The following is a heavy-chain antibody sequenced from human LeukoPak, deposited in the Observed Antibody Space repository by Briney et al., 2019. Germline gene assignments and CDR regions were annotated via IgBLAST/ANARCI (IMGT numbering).Heavy chain of an antibody. CDR1: GYTFTGYY. CDR2: INPNSGGT. D-gene: IGHD3-3*01. Sequence: ASVKVSCKASGYTFTGYYMHRVRQAPGQGLEWMGWINPNSGGTNYAQKFQGRVTMTRDTSISTAYMELSRLRSDDTAVYYCARDWGPYYDFWSGTVPNWFDPWGQGTLVTVSS. V-gene: IGHV1-2*02. CDR3: ARDWGPYYDFWSGTVPNWFDP. J-gene: IGHJ5*02.